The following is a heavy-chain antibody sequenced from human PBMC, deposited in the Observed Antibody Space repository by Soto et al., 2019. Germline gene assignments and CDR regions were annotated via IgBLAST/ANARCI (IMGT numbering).Heavy chain of an antibody. CDR1: GFTFSSYG. V-gene: IGHV3-30*18. CDR3: AKDLRYSSSWYGTGDDY. J-gene: IGHJ4*02. D-gene: IGHD6-13*01. CDR2: ISYDGSNK. Sequence: GGSLRLSCAASGFTFSSYGMHWVRQAPGKGLEWVAVISYDGSNKYYADSVKGRFTISRDNSKNTLYLQMNSLRAEDTAVYYCAKDLRYSSSWYGTGDDYWGQGTLVTVSS.